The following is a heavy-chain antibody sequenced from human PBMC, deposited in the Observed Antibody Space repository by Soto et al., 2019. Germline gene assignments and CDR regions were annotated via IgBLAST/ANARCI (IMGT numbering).Heavy chain of an antibody. D-gene: IGHD6-13*01. CDR1: GFTFSSYG. V-gene: IGHV3-33*01. CDR2: IWYDGSNK. Sequence: GGSLRLSCAASGFTFSSYGMHWVRQAPGKGLEWVAVIWYDGSNKYYADSVKGRFTISRDNSKNTLYLQMNSLRAEDTAVYYCARVLPPPPPNYSSSHNPNYYYYGMDVWGQVTTVTVSS. J-gene: IGHJ6*02. CDR3: ARVLPPPPPNYSSSHNPNYYYYGMDV.